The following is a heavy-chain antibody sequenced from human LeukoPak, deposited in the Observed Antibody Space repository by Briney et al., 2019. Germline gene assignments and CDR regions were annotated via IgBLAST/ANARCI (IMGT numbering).Heavy chain of an antibody. CDR2: IKADGSEK. CDR3: AYRNNFEY. D-gene: IGHD1-26*01. Sequence: PGGSLRLSCAASGXSFSGHWMNWVRQPPGKGLEWVANIKADGSEKYYVDSVKGRFTISRDVAKRTVDLQMDNLRAEDTAIYYCAYRNNFEYWGQGALVTVSS. CDR1: GXSFSGHW. J-gene: IGHJ4*02. V-gene: IGHV3-7*05.